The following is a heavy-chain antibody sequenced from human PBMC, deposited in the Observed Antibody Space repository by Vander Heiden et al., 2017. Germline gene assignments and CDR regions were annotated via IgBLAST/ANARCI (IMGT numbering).Heavy chain of an antibody. CDR1: GFSFSTYN. CDR2: ISGSSSYI. CDR3: ARVQRGGTCPGDD. V-gene: IGHV3-21*01. D-gene: IGHD2-15*01. J-gene: IGHJ4*02. Sequence: EVQLVESGGGLVKPGGSLRLSCAASGFSFSTYNMNWVRQAPGKGLEWLSSISGSSSYIYYADSMKGRFTISRDNAKNSMYLQMNRLRDEYTAVYYGARVQRGGTCPGDDWCQGTLVTVSS.